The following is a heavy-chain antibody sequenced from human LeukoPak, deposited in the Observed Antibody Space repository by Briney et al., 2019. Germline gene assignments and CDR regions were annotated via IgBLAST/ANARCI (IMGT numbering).Heavy chain of an antibody. V-gene: IGHV1-8*01. J-gene: IGHJ6*02. D-gene: IGHD3-10*01. CDR1: GYTFTSYD. CDR3: ARGGSMVRGAYAYGMDV. Sequence: ASVKVSCKASGYTFTSYDINWVRQATGQGLEWMGWMNPNSGNTGYAQKFQGRVTMTRNTSISTAYTELSSLRSEDTAVYYCARGGSMVRGAYAYGMDVWGQGTTVTVSS. CDR2: MNPNSGNT.